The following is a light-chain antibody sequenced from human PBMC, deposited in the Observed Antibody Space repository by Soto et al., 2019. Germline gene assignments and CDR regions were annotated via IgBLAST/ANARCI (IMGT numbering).Light chain of an antibody. CDR1: QSVSSY. J-gene: IGKJ5*01. CDR2: DAS. V-gene: IGKV3-11*01. Sequence: EIVLTQSPATVSLSPGERATLSFMASQSVSSYLAWHQQKPGQAPRLLIYDASNRATGIPARFSGSGSGTDFTLTISSLEPEDFAVYYCQQRSSWPITFGQGTRLEI. CDR3: QQRSSWPIT.